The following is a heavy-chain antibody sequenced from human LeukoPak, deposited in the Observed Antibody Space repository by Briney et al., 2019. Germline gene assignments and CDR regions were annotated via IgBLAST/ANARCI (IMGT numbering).Heavy chain of an antibody. CDR3: AKNRTAHDY. CDR2: IHRDGSDK. CDR1: GLTFSDYW. V-gene: IGHV3-7*02. J-gene: IGHJ4*02. Sequence: PGGSLRLSCASSGLTFSDYWRTWVGQAPGKGVEWVANIHRDGSDKYYVDSVKGRFTISRDNAKNSLYLQMNSLRGEDTAVYYCAKNRTAHDYWGQGTLVTVSS. D-gene: IGHD5-18*01.